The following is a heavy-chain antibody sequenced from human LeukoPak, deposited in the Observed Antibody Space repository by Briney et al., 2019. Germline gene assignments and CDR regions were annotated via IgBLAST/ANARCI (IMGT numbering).Heavy chain of an antibody. J-gene: IGHJ3*02. V-gene: IGHV4-30-2*01. Sequence: SETLSLTCAVSGGSISSGGYSWSWIRQPPGKGLEWIGYIYHSGSTYYNPSLKSRVTISVDRSKNQFSLKLSSVTAADTAVDYCARPSTDYSNLGDAFDIWGQGTMVTVSS. D-gene: IGHD4-11*01. CDR1: GGSISSGGYS. CDR3: ARPSTDYSNLGDAFDI. CDR2: IYHSGST.